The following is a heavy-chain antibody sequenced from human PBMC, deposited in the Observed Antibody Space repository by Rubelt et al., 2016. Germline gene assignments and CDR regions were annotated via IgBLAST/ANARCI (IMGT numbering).Heavy chain of an antibody. CDR2: IYSSGTT. J-gene: IGHJ4*02. D-gene: IGHD2-15*01. CDR3: ARHKDTIFTSPFDY. CDR1: GGSISRSGYY. V-gene: IGHV4-39*01. Sequence: QLQLQESGPGLVKPSETLSLTCTVSGGSISRSGYYWGWIRQPPGKGLEWVGTIYSSGTTYYNPSLKSRVTISVDTSKNQFSLKLSPVTAADTAVYYCARHKDTIFTSPFDYWGQGTLVTVSS.